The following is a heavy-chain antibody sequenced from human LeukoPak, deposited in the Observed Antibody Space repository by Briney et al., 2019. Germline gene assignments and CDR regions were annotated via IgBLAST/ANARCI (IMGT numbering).Heavy chain of an antibody. Sequence: SETLSLTCTVSGAFIGTNYWSWIRQPPGKGLEWIGYIHYSGGTNYNPSLKSRVTISVDTSKNQFSLKLTSVTAADTAVYYCATEQYDSRGYFFLDLWGRGTLVTVSS. D-gene: IGHD3-22*01. J-gene: IGHJ2*01. CDR2: IHYSGGT. CDR1: GAFIGTNY. V-gene: IGHV4-59*01. CDR3: ATEQYDSRGYFFLDL.